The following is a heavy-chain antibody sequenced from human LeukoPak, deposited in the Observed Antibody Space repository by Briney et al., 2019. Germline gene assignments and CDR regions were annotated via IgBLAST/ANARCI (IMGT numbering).Heavy chain of an antibody. D-gene: IGHD3-9*01. CDR2: IIPAFGAA. J-gene: IGHJ6*02. CDR1: GGSLSSYA. V-gene: IGHV1-69*13. CDR3: VRDLNRRILTSYYGMDV. Sequence: ASVKVSCKASGGSLSSYAISWVRQAPGQGLEWMGGIIPAFGAANYAQKFQGRVTITADESTSTAYMEVSSLRSEDTAVYYCVRDLNRRILTSYYGMDVWGQGTTVTVSS.